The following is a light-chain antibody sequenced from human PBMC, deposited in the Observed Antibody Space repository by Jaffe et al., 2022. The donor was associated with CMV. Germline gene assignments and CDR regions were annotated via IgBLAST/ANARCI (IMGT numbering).Light chain of an antibody. CDR1: QSVRSN. J-gene: IGKJ2*01. Sequence: EIVMTQSPATLSVPPGERAILSCRASQSVRSNLAWYQQKPGQAPRLLIYDASTRATGFPARFSGSGSGTEFTLTISSLQSEDCATYYCQQYNTWPPMFTFGQGTKLEIK. V-gene: IGKV3-15*01. CDR2: DAS. CDR3: QQYNTWPPMFT.